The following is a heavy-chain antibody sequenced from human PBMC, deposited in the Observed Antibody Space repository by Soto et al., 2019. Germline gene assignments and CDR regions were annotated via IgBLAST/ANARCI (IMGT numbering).Heavy chain of an antibody. D-gene: IGHD2-2*01. CDR2: ISSSSSYT. Sequence: QVQLVESGGGLVKPGGSLRLSCAASGFTFSDYYMSWIRQAPGKGLEWVSYISSSSSYTNYADSVKGRFTISRDNAKNSLCLQMNSLRAEDTAVYYWARDRSIVVVPAANSGDYWCQGTLVTVSS. V-gene: IGHV3-11*06. CDR1: GFTFSDYY. J-gene: IGHJ4*02. CDR3: ARDRSIVVVPAANSGDY.